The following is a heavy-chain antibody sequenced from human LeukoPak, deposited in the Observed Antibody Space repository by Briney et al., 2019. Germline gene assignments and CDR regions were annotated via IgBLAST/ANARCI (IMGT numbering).Heavy chain of an antibody. CDR3: ARPHHPDIVVVPAATTPGY. V-gene: IGHV3-30*02. CDR2: IQFDGTDE. J-gene: IGHJ4*02. D-gene: IGHD2-2*01. Sequence: GGSLRLSCAASGFSFTDYGMHWVRQAPGKGLEWVAFIQFDGTDEHYTDSVKGRFTISRDNSNNVLFLQMNSLRAEDTAVYYCARPHHPDIVVVPAATTPGYWGQGTLVTVSS. CDR1: GFSFTDYG.